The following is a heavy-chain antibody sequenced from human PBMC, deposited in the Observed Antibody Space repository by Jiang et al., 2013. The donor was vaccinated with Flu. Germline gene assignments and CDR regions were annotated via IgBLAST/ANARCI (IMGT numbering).Heavy chain of an antibody. CDR3: ARLQYSYGVGVQHDYFDY. J-gene: IGHJ4*02. CDR2: IYPGDSDT. V-gene: IGHV5-51*01. Sequence: PGKGLEWMGIIYPGDSDTRYSPSFQGQVTISADKSISTAYLQWSSLKASDTAMYYCARLQYSYGVGVQHDYFDYWGQGTLVTVSS. D-gene: IGHD5-18*01.